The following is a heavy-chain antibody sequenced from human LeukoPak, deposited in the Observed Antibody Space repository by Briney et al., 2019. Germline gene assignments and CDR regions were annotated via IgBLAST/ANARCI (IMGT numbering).Heavy chain of an antibody. CDR2: IIPTFGTA. V-gene: IGHV1-69*06. CDR3: ARGTRMATIGY. D-gene: IGHD5-24*01. CDR1: GGTFSSYA. Sequence: GASVKVSCKASGGTFSSYAISWVRQAPGQGREWMGGIIPTFGTANYAQKFQGRVTITADKSTSTAYMELSSLRSEDTAVYYCARGTRMATIGYWGQGTLVTVSS. J-gene: IGHJ4*02.